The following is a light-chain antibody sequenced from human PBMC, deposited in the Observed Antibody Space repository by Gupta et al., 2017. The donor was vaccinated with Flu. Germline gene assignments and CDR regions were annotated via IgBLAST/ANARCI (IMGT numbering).Light chain of an antibody. CDR3: QQYYTWPR. V-gene: IGKV3-15*01. CDR2: GAS. J-gene: IGKJ1*01. Sequence: EIVVTQSPATLSVSPGEGVTPQCSASESVSSNFAWYQQKLGQAPRLLIDGASTRGTGIPSRFSGSGSETEFTLSISILQSEDFAVYYCQQYYTWPRFGQGTRVEIK. CDR1: ESVSSN.